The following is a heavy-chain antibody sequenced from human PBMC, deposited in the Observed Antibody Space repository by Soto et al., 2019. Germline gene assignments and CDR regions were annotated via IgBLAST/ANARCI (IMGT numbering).Heavy chain of an antibody. CDR1: GFTFSNYA. J-gene: IGHJ3*01. CDR2: IFDSCPAK. Sequence: EVQLLESGGGLVQPGGSLRLSCAASGFTFSNYAMSWVRQAPGKGLQWVSTIFDSCPAKHYADSVKGRFGISRDNSNNMLFLEMNSLKAEDTAVYYCTREAPSWGFAFDLWGQGTRVAVSS. CDR3: TREAPSWGFAFDL. D-gene: IGHD3-16*01. V-gene: IGHV3-23*01.